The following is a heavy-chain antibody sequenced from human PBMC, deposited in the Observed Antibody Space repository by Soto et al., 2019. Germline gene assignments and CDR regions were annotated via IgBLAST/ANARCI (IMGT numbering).Heavy chain of an antibody. V-gene: IGHV1-2*02. CDR1: GYTFTSYD. CDR2: INPNSGGT. CDR3: ARDLYCSSTSCYNGYAFDI. J-gene: IGHJ3*02. Sequence: ASVKVSCKASGYTFTSYDMHWVRQAPGQGLEWMGWINPNSGGTNYAQKFQGRVTMTRDTSISTAYMELSRLRSDDTAVYYCARDLYCSSTSCYNGYAFDIWGQGTMVTVSS. D-gene: IGHD2-2*02.